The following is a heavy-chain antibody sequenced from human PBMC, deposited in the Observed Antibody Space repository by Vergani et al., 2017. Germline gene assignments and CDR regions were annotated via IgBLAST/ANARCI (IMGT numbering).Heavy chain of an antibody. J-gene: IGHJ3*02. CDR1: GFTFSSYA. V-gene: IGHV3-23*01. CDR3: AKVGTFWSGMDRGAFDI. D-gene: IGHD3-3*01. Sequence: EVQLLESGGGLVQPGGSLRLSCAASGFTFSSYAMSWVRQAPGKGLEWVSAISGSGGSTYYADSVKGRFTISRDNSNNTLYLQMNSLRAEDTAVYYCAKVGTFWSGMDRGAFDIWGQGTMVTVSS. CDR2: ISGSGGST.